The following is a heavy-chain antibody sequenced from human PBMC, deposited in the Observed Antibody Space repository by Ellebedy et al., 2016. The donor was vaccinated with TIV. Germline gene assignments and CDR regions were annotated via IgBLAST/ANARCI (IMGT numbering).Heavy chain of an antibody. D-gene: IGHD5-18*01. CDR2: IYSGGST. CDR1: EFTVSNNY. Sequence: PGGSLRLSCAASEFTVSNNYMSWVRQAPGKGLEWVALIYSGGSTYYADSVKGRFTISRDNSKNTLFLQMNSLKPEDTAVFYCARANSYRFDYWGQGTLVTVSS. CDR3: ARANSYRFDY. V-gene: IGHV3-53*05. J-gene: IGHJ4*02.